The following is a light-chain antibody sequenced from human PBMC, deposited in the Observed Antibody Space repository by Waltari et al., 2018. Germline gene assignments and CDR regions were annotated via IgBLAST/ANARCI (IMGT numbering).Light chain of an antibody. V-gene: IGKV2-28*01. CDR3: MQALETPPT. Sequence: VMTPSPLSLPVTPGEPASISCRSSQSLLQTNGYKYLDWYLQKPGQSPQLLIYLGSNRASGVPDRFSGSGSDTDFTLKISRVEAEDVGVYYCMQALETPPTFGGGTKVEI. J-gene: IGKJ4*01. CDR1: QSLLQTNGYKY. CDR2: LGS.